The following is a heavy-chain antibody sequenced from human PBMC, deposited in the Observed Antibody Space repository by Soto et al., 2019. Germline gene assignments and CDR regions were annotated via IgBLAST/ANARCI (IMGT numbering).Heavy chain of an antibody. J-gene: IGHJ4*02. CDR1: GFTFSNYW. CDR3: VRTSLVVAVATREDF. Sequence: EVQLVESGGGLVQPGESLRLSCAASGFTFSNYWMHWVRQAPGKGLVWVSRIDSDGSRITYADFVKGRFTICRDNAKNTVYLHMNSLTAEDTDVYYCVRTSLVVAVATREDFWGQGTLVTVSS. V-gene: IGHV3-74*01. CDR2: IDSDGSRI. D-gene: IGHD2-15*01.